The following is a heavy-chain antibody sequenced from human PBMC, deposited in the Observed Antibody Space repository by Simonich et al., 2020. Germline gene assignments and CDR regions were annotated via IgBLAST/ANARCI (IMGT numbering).Heavy chain of an antibody. Sequence: QVQLQQWGAGLLKPSETLSLTCAVYGGSFSGSYWSWIRQPPGKGLEWIGEINHRGSTIYNPSLKSLVTISVDTSKNQFSLKLSSVTAADTAVYYCARGLIGGSYYYWGQGTLVTVSS. CDR2: INHRGST. J-gene: IGHJ4*02. V-gene: IGHV4-34*01. CDR3: ARGLIGGSYYY. CDR1: GGSFSGSY. D-gene: IGHD1-26*01.